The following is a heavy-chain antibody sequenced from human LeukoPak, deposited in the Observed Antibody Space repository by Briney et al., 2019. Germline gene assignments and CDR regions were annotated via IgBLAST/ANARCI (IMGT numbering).Heavy chain of an antibody. V-gene: IGHV1-8*01. J-gene: IGHJ5*02. CDR1: GYTFTSYD. D-gene: IGHD3-10*01. CDR2: MNPNSGNT. CDR3: ARGLRFMVRGVITNWFDP. Sequence: GASVKVSCKASGYTFTSYDINWVRQATGQGLEWMGWMNPNSGNTGYAQKFQGRVTMTRNTSISTAYMELSSLRSEDTAVYYCARGLRFMVRGVITNWFDPWGQGTLVTVSS.